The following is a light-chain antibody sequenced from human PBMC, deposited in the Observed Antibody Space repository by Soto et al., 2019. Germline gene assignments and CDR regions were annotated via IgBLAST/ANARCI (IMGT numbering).Light chain of an antibody. V-gene: IGKV1-9*01. Sequence: ILLTQSPSSLSASVGDRVTITCRASESLRGSLAWYQQNAGKAPKLLLYAASSLQSGVPSRFSGSGSGTDFTLTISSLQPEDFATYYCQQVDSHPRTFGGGTKAEIK. CDR1: ESLRGS. J-gene: IGKJ4*01. CDR2: AAS. CDR3: QQVDSHPRT.